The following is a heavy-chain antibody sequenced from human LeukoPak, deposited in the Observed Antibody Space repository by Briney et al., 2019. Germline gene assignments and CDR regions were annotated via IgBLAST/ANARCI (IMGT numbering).Heavy chain of an antibody. V-gene: IGHV3-74*01. Sequence: GGSLRLSCAASGFTFSSYWMHWVRQAPGKGLVWVSRINSDGSRTSYADSVKGRFTISRDNSKNTLYLQMNSLRAEDTAVYYCARDGGYSSGWYIDYWGQGTLVTVSS. CDR1: GFTFSSYW. CDR2: INSDGSRT. CDR3: ARDGGYSSGWYIDY. D-gene: IGHD6-19*01. J-gene: IGHJ4*02.